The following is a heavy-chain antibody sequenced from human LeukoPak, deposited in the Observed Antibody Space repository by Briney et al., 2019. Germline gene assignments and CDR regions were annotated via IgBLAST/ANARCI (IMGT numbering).Heavy chain of an antibody. D-gene: IGHD6-19*01. CDR3: ASLPGIAVAGTRSSVDY. J-gene: IGHJ4*02. CDR2: IKQDGSEK. Sequence: PGGSLRLSCAASGFTFSSYWMSWVRQAPGKGLEWVANIKQDGSEKYYVDSVKGRFTISRDNAKNSLYPQMNSLRAEDTAVYYCASLPGIAVAGTRSSVDYWGQGTLVTVSS. CDR1: GFTFSSYW. V-gene: IGHV3-7*01.